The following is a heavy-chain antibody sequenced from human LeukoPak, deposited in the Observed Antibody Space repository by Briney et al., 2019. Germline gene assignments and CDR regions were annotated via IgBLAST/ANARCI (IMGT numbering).Heavy chain of an antibody. D-gene: IGHD3-22*01. Sequence: ASVKVSCKASGYTFTSYGISWVRQAPGQGLEWMGWISAYNGNTNYAQKLQGRVPMTTDTSTSTAYMELRSLRSDDTAVYYCARAAGPYYYDSSGYSGYWGQGTLVIVSS. CDR2: ISAYNGNT. CDR1: GYTFTSYG. CDR3: ARAAGPYYYDSSGYSGY. J-gene: IGHJ4*02. V-gene: IGHV1-18*01.